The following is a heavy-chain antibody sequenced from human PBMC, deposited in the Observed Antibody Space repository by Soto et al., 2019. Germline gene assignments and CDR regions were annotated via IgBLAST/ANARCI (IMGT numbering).Heavy chain of an antibody. V-gene: IGHV1-2*04. J-gene: IGHJ5*02. Sequence: ASVKVSCKASGYTFTGYYMHWVRQAPGQGLEWMGWINPNSGGTNYAQKFQGWVTMTRDTSISTAYVELSRLRSDDTAVYYCARANYYGSGSYYNSYNWFDPWGQGTLVTVSS. D-gene: IGHD3-10*01. CDR1: GYTFTGYY. CDR3: ARANYYGSGSYYNSYNWFDP. CDR2: INPNSGGT.